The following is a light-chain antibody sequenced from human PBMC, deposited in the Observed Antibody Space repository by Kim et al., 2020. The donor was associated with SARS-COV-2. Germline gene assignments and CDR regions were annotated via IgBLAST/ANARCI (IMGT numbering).Light chain of an antibody. CDR3: HQYNDWPPLT. CDR2: GAA. V-gene: IGKV3-15*01. J-gene: IGKJ4*01. Sequence: EIVMTQSPATLSVSPGERATLSCRASQSVSSNLAWYQQKPGQAPRLLIYGAATRAPGIPAKFSGSGPGTDFTLTIYSLQSEDFAVYYCHQYNDWPPLTFGGGTKVDIK. CDR1: QSVSSN.